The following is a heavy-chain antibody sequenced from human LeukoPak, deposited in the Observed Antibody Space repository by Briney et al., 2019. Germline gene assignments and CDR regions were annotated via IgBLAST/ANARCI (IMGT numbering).Heavy chain of an antibody. CDR2: ITPIFGTA. Sequence: SVKVSCKASGGTFSSYAISWVRQAPGQGLEWMGGITPIFGTANYAQNFQGRVTITADTSTHTAYMDLSSLRSEDTAVYFGAAHSPEWRYSGYYNFYYMDVWGKGTTVTVSS. V-gene: IGHV1-69*06. J-gene: IGHJ6*03. CDR1: GGTFSSYA. D-gene: IGHD5-12*01. CDR3: AAHSPEWRYSGYYNFYYMDV.